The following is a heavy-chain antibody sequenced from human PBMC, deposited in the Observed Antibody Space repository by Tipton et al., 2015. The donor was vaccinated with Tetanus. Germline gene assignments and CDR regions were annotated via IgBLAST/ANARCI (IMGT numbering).Heavy chain of an antibody. CDR1: GGSFSGYY. CDR2: ISYSGCT. V-gene: IGHV4-59*08. Sequence: LRLSCAVYGGSFSGYYWSWIRQSPGKGLEWIGYISYSGCTNYNPSLKSRVSLSVDTAKNQFSLKLSSVTVADTAVYYCAGVLRSESVGWFNPWGQGSLVTVSS. J-gene: IGHJ5*02. D-gene: IGHD3-3*01. CDR3: AGVLRSESVGWFNP.